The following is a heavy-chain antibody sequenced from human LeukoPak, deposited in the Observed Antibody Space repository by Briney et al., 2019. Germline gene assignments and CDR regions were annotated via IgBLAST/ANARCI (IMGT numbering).Heavy chain of an antibody. J-gene: IGHJ4*02. CDR3: VVFRAEWFGELSSYYFDY. D-gene: IGHD3-10*01. CDR2: INPNSGGT. CDR1: GYTFTGYY. Sequence: ASVKVSCKASGYTFTGYYMHWVRQAPGQGLEWMGWINPNSGGTNYAQKFQGRVTMTRDTSISTAYMELGRLRSDDTAVYYCVVFRAEWFGELSSYYFDYWGQGTLVTVSS. V-gene: IGHV1-2*02.